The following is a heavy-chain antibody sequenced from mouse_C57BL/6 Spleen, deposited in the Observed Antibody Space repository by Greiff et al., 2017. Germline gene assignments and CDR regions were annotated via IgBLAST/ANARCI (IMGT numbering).Heavy chain of an antibody. J-gene: IGHJ2*01. CDR3: ARKGGSNYFDY. D-gene: IGHD1-1*01. V-gene: IGHV1-59*01. Sequence: VQLQQPGAELVRPGTSVKLSCKASGYTFTCYWMHWVKQSPGQGLEWIGVIDPSDSYTYYNQKFKGKATLTVDTSSRTAYMQLHSLTSEYSAVYYSARKGGSNYFDYWGQGTTLTVSS. CDR2: IDPSDSYT. CDR1: GYTFTCYW.